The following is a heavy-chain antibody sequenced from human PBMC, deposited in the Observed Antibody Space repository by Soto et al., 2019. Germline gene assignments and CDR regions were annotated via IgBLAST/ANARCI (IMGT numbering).Heavy chain of an antibody. CDR1: GFAFSDYA. D-gene: IGHD3-10*01. CDR3: AKSSRITLVRGVTDY. J-gene: IGHJ4*02. Sequence: PAGSLRISWAASGFAFSDYAMNWVRQAPGKGLEWVSAISGGAGDTYYAGSVKGRFTISRDNSKNTLYLQMKSLRAEDTAIYYCAKSSRITLVRGVTDYWGQGTLVTVSS. CDR2: ISGGAGDT. V-gene: IGHV3-23*01.